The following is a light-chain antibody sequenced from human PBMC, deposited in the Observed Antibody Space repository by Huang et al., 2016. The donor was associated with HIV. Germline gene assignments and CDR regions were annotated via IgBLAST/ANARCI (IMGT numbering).Light chain of an antibody. CDR1: QSVSSW. V-gene: IGKV1-5*03. Sequence: DIQMTQSPSTLSASVGDRVTITCRVSQSVSSWLAWYQQKPGKAPKLLIYRASSLESGVPSRFSGSGSGSEFTLTISSLQPDDFATYYCQQYNGYSPVTFGQGTKLEIK. CDR2: RAS. CDR3: QQYNGYSPVT. J-gene: IGKJ2*01.